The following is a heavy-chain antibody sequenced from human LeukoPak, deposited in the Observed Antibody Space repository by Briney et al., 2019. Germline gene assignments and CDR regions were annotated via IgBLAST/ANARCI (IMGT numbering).Heavy chain of an antibody. Sequence: SQTLSLTCTVSGGSISSGGYYWSWIRQHPGKGLEWIGYIYYSGSTYYNPSLKSRVAMSVDLTKNQLSLKLTSVTAADTAMYYCARKDGDYWGRGTLVTVSS. J-gene: IGHJ4*02. CDR2: IYYSGST. CDR1: GGSISSGGYY. V-gene: IGHV4-31*03. CDR3: ARKDGDY.